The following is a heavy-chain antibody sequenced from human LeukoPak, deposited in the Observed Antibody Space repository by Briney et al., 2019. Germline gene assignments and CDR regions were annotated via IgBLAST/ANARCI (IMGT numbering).Heavy chain of an antibody. CDR1: GGTLISYA. J-gene: IGHJ3*02. D-gene: IGHD3-22*01. V-gene: IGHV1-69*05. Sequence: SVKVSCKASGGTLISYAISWVRQAPGQGLEWMGRIIPIFGTANYAQKFQGRVTITTDESTSTAYMELSSLRSEDTAVYYCARESYYDSNDAFDIWGQGTMVTVSS. CDR3: ARESYYDSNDAFDI. CDR2: IIPIFGTA.